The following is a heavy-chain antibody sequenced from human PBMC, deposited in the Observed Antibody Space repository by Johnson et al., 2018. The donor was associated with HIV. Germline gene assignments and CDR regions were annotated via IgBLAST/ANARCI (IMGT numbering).Heavy chain of an antibody. CDR2: ISGSGGTI. V-gene: IGHV3-11*04. CDR3: ARDRFPYYDFWSGYYRGAFDI. D-gene: IGHD3-3*01. Sequence: QVQLVESGGGVVRPGGSLRLSCTASGFSFSDYYMSWIRQAPGKGLEWVSYISGSGGTIYKADSVKGRLTISRDNSKNTLSLQMNSLRAEDTAVYYCARDRFPYYDFWSGYYRGAFDIWGQGTMVTVSS. CDR1: GFSFSDYY. J-gene: IGHJ3*02.